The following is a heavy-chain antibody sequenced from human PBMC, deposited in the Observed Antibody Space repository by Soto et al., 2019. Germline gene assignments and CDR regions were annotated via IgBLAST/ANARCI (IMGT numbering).Heavy chain of an antibody. CDR1: GFTFSSYA. Sequence: GGSLRLSCAASGFTFSSYAMSWVRQAPGKGLEWVSAISGSGGSTYYADSVKGRFTISRDNSKNTLYLQMNSLRSEDTAVYYCSRRKSTAFYYFDYCGQRTLVTVSS. D-gene: IGHD3-3*02. J-gene: IGHJ4*02. CDR3: SRRKSTAFYYFDY. V-gene: IGHV3-23*01. CDR2: ISGSGGST.